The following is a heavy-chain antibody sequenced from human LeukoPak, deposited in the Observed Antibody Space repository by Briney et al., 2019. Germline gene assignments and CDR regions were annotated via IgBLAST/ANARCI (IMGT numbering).Heavy chain of an antibody. J-gene: IGHJ3*02. V-gene: IGHV4-30-2*01. D-gene: IGHD5-24*01. CDR2: IYHSGST. Sequence: PSETLSLTCAVSGGSISSGGYPWSWIRQPPGKGLEWIGYIYHSGSTYYNPSLKSRVTISVDRSKNQFSLKLSSVTAADTAVYYCARDGDGYNYPHDAFDIWGQGTMVTVSS. CDR1: GGSISSGGYP. CDR3: ARDGDGYNYPHDAFDI.